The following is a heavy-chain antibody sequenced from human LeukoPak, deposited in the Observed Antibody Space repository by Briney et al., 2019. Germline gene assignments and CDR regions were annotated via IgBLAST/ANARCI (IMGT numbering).Heavy chain of an antibody. Sequence: ASVKVSCKASGGTFSSYAISWVRQAPGQGLEWMGGIIPIFGTANYAQKFQGRVTITADESTSTAYMELSSLRSEDTAVYYCARDFPRNHDAFDIWGQGTMVTVSS. CDR2: IIPIFGTA. V-gene: IGHV1-69*13. CDR3: ARDFPRNHDAFDI. J-gene: IGHJ3*02. D-gene: IGHD1-14*01. CDR1: GGTFSSYA.